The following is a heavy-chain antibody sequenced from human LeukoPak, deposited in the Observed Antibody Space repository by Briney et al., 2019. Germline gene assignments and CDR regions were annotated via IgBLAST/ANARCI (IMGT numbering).Heavy chain of an antibody. J-gene: IGHJ4*02. Sequence: ASVKVSCKASGGTFSSYAISWVRQAPGQGLEWMGGIIPIFGTANYAQKFQGRVTITADESTSTAYMELSSLRSEDTAVYYCARGVDTDVYFDYWGQGTLVTVSS. V-gene: IGHV1-69*13. CDR1: GGTFSSYA. D-gene: IGHD5-18*01. CDR3: ARGVDTDVYFDY. CDR2: IIPIFGTA.